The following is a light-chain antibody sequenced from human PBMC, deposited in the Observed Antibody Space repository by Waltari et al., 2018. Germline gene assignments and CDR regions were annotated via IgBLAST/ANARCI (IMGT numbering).Light chain of an antibody. CDR3: QQSYSAPFT. CDR1: QIISSY. J-gene: IGKJ4*01. V-gene: IGKV1-39*01. Sequence: DIQMAPSPSSLSASVGDRVTITCRASQIISSYVNWFQHKPGKAPKFLIYAASSLQGGVPSRFSGSGSGTDFNLTISSLQREDFATYYCQQSYSAPFTFGGGTKVEIK. CDR2: AAS.